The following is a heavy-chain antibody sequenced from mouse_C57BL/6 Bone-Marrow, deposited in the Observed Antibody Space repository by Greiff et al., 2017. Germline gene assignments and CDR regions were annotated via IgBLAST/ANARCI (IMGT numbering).Heavy chain of an antibody. CDR1: GFNIKDDY. J-gene: IGHJ1*03. V-gene: IGHV14-4*01. Sequence: EVQLQQSGAELVRPGASVKLSCTASGFNIKDDYMHWVKQRPEQGLEWIGWIDPENGDTEYASKFQGKATITADTSSNTAYLQLSSLTSEDTAVYYCTRVLDFDVWGTGTTVTVSS. CDR3: TRVLDFDV. D-gene: IGHD1-1*01. CDR2: IDPENGDT.